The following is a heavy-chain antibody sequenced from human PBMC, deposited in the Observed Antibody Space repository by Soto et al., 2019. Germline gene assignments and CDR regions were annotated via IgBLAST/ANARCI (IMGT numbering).Heavy chain of an antibody. J-gene: IGHJ6*02. CDR3: ARSQGSSTSLEIYYYYYYGMDV. V-gene: IGHV1-69*01. D-gene: IGHD2-2*01. CDR2: IIPISGTG. Sequence: QVQLVQSGAEVKKPGSSVKVSCKASGGTFSSYAISWVRQAPGQELEWMGGIIPISGTGNYAQKFQGRVTITADESTSTAYMELSSLCSEDTAVYYYARSQGSSTSLEIYYYYYYGMDVWGQGTTVTVSS. CDR1: GGTFSSYA.